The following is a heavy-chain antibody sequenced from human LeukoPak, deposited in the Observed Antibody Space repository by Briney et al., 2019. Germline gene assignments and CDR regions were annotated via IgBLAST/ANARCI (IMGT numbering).Heavy chain of an antibody. Sequence: PGGSLRLSCAASGFTFSSYAMSWVRQAPGKGLEWVSVISGSGGNTYYADSVKGRFTISRDNSKNTLYLQMNSLRAEDTAIYCCAKDAAQLERRGYFDYWGQGTLVTVSS. J-gene: IGHJ4*02. CDR1: GFTFSSYA. V-gene: IGHV3-23*01. D-gene: IGHD1-1*01. CDR3: AKDAAQLERRGYFDY. CDR2: ISGSGGNT.